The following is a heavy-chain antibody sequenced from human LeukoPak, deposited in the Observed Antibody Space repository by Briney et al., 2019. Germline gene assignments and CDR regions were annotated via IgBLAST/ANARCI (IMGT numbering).Heavy chain of an antibody. Sequence: SSETLSLTCAVSGYSISSGYYWGWIRQPPGKGLEGIGSIYHSGSTYYNPSLKSRVTISVDTSKNQFSLKLSSVTAADTAVYYCARAYYYGSGSYLSLWSQGTLVTVSS. CDR1: GYSISSGYY. V-gene: IGHV4-38-2*01. CDR3: ARAYYYGSGSYLSL. J-gene: IGHJ4*02. CDR2: IYHSGST. D-gene: IGHD3-10*01.